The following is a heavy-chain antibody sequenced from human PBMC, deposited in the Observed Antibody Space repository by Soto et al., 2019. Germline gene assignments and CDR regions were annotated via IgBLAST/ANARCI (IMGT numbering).Heavy chain of an antibody. Sequence: PSETLSLTCAVSGGSISSGGYSWSLIRQPPGRGLECIGYIYHSVSPNYNPPLKSRVTISVDTPKTQFSLELSSVTAADTAVYYCAILSSYGDYAHWGQGTLVTVSS. D-gene: IGHD4-17*01. CDR2: IYHSVSP. CDR1: GGSISSGGYS. CDR3: AILSSYGDYAH. J-gene: IGHJ4*02. V-gene: IGHV4-30-2*01.